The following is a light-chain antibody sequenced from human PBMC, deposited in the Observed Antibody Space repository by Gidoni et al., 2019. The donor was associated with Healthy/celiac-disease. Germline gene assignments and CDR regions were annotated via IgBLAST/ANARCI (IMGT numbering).Light chain of an antibody. CDR1: SPNIGAGYD. CDR2: GNT. V-gene: IGLV1-40*01. CDR3: QSYDSSLSPVV. J-gene: IGLJ2*01. Sequence: QSVLTQPPSLSGAPGQGVTISCTGSSPNIGAGYDVPWYQQLPVTAPNLLIYGNTNRPSGVPDRFSGSKSGTSASLAITGLQAEDEADYYCQSYDSSLSPVVFGGGTKLTVL.